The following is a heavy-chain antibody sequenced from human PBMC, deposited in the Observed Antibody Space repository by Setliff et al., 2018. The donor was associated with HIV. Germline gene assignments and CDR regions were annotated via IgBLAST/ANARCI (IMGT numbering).Heavy chain of an antibody. CDR2: IYHSGGT. CDR1: GGSISSTNW. J-gene: IGHJ4*02. D-gene: IGHD3-22*01. V-gene: IGHV4-4*02. Sequence: SETLSLTCAVSGGSISSTNWWSWVRQPPGKGLEWIGEIYHSGGTNYNPSLKSRVTISVDKSKNQFSLKLNSVTAADTAVYYCAGAPNYYDSKAYFDYWGQGTLVTVSS. CDR3: AGAPNYYDSKAYFDY.